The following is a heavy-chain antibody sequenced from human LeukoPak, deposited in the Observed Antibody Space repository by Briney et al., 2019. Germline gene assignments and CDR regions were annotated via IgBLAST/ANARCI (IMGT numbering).Heavy chain of an antibody. V-gene: IGHV4-31*03. D-gene: IGHD4-11*01. Sequence: SETLSLTCTVSGGSISSGGYYWSWIRQHPGKGLEWIGYIYYSGSTYYNPSLKSRVTTSVDTSKNQFSLKLSSVTAADTAVYYCARSNYSNYVRFNWFDPWGQGTLVTVSS. CDR3: ARSNYSNYVRFNWFDP. J-gene: IGHJ5*02. CDR1: GGSISSGGYY. CDR2: IYYSGST.